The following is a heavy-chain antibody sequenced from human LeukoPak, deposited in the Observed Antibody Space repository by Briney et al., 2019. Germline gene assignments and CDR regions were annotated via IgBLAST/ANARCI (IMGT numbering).Heavy chain of an antibody. CDR2: IYSGGST. Sequence: GGSLRLSCAASGLTVSSNYMSWVRQAPGKGLEWVSVIYSGGSTYYADSVKGRFTIYRDNSKNTLYLQMNSLRAEDTAVYYCARVEGGSAPDYWGQGTLVTVSS. CDR3: ARVEGGSAPDY. J-gene: IGHJ4*02. D-gene: IGHD1-26*01. CDR1: GLTVSSNY. V-gene: IGHV3-53*01.